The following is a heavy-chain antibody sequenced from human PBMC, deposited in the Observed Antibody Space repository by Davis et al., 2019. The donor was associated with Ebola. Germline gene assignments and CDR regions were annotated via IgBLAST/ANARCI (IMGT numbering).Heavy chain of an antibody. CDR2: TYYSSNWYN. Sequence: HSQTPSLTRAISGDSVSSGGWNWIRQSPSRGLEWLGRTYYSSNWYNDYAVSVKSRITVNPDTSKNQISLQLNSVTPEDTAMYYCVRGWFRAGMDVWGEGTTVTVSS. CDR3: VRGWFRAGMDV. J-gene: IGHJ6*04. V-gene: IGHV6-1*01. CDR1: GDSVSSGG. D-gene: IGHD3-10*01.